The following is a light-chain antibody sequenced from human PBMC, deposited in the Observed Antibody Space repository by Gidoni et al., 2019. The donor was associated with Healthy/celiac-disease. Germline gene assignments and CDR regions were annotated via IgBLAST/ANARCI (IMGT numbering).Light chain of an antibody. CDR1: PSVSSY. Sequence: EILFTPSPATLSLSPGERATLSCRTSPSVSSYLAWYPQKPGQAPRLLIYAASNRATGIPARFSGSGSGTDFTLTISRLEPEDFAVYYCQQRSNWPITFGQGTRLEIK. CDR2: AAS. J-gene: IGKJ5*01. V-gene: IGKV3-11*01. CDR3: QQRSNWPIT.